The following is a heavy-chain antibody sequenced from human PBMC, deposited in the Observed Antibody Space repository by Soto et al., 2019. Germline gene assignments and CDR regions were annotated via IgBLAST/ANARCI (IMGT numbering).Heavy chain of an antibody. V-gene: IGHV1-69*01. J-gene: IGHJ6*02. Sequence: QVRLVQSGPEMRRPGSSVTVSCQPAGGTFSGYSVNWVRQPPGQGLEWMGGIIPILDTTTHAPRFQGRLTFTADASTPTVFLVLNSLTPDDTAVYYCARRGGRGLDFWGQVTTGTVSS. CDR3: ARRGGRGLDF. CDR1: GGTFSGYS. CDR2: IIPILDTT. D-gene: IGHD6-25*01.